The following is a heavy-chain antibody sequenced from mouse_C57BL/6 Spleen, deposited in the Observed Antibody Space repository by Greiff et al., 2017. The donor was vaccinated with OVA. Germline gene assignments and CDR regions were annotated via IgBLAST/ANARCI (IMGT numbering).Heavy chain of an antibody. CDR3: ARWGQAPLYAMDY. D-gene: IGHD1-3*01. Sequence: VQLKQSGPELVKPGASVKIPCKASGYTFTDYNMDWVKQSHGKSLEWIGDINPNNGGTIYNQKFKGKATLTVDKSSSTAYMELRSLTSEDTAVYYCARWGQAPLYAMDYWGQGTSVTVSS. J-gene: IGHJ4*01. CDR1: GYTFTDYN. V-gene: IGHV1-18*01. CDR2: INPNNGGT.